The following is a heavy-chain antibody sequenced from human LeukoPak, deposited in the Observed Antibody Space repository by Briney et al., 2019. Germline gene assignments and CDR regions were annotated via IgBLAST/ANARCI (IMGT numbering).Heavy chain of an antibody. D-gene: IGHD3/OR15-3a*01. CDR3: TRDFWTDY. V-gene: IGHV3-7*01. CDR1: GFTFRNYW. J-gene: IGHJ4*02. CDR2: IKLDGTQK. Sequence: GGSLRLSRAASGFTFRNYWMSWTRQAPGRGLEWVANIKLDGTQKNYIQSVRGRFTISRDNARNFLYLQLSSLRAEDTAVYYCTRDFWTDYWGQGTLVTVSS.